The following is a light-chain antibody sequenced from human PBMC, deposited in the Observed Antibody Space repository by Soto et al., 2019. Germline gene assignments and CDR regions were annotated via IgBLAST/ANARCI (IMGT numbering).Light chain of an antibody. Sequence: QPVLTQPPSASGSPGQSVTISCTGTSSDVGGYNYVSWYQQHPGKAPKLMIYEVTKRPSGVPDRFSASKSGNTASLTVSGLQADDEADYYCSSYAGSNNLVFGGGTKLTVL. CDR3: SSYAGSNNLV. J-gene: IGLJ3*02. CDR1: SSDVGGYNY. V-gene: IGLV2-8*01. CDR2: EVT.